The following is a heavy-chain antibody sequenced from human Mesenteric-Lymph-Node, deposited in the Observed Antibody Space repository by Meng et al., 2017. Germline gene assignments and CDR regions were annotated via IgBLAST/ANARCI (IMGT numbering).Heavy chain of an antibody. J-gene: IGHJ6*02. D-gene: IGHD2-21*02. CDR3: PRVVVLAAITAYYYYGMDV. CDR2: ISAYNGNT. CDR1: GYTFTSYG. Sequence: ASVKVSCKASGYTFTSYGISWVRQAPGQGLEWMGWISAYNGNTNYAQNLQGRVTITTDTSTSTAFMELRSLRSDDTAVYYCPRVVVLAAITAYYYYGMDVWGQGTTVTVSS. V-gene: IGHV1-18*01.